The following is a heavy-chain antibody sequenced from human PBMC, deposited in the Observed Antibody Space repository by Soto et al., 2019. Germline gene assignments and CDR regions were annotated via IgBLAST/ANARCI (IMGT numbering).Heavy chain of an antibody. CDR2: IDPSDSYT. D-gene: IGHD5-12*01. CDR1: GYIFTSYW. CDR3: ARHFGYSGYDAFDI. Sequence: LGESLKISCQGSGYIFTSYWISRVRQMPGKGLEWMGRIDPSDSYTNYSPSFQGHVTISADKSINTAYLQWGSLKASDTATYYCARHFGYSGYDAFDIWGQGTMVTVSS. V-gene: IGHV5-10-1*01. J-gene: IGHJ3*02.